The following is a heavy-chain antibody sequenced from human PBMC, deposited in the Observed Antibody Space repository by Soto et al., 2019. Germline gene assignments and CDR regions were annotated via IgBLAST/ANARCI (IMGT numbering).Heavy chain of an antibody. CDR1: GGTFSSYA. D-gene: IGHD2-2*01. CDR2: IIPIFGTA. V-gene: IGHV1-69*13. Sequence: SVKVSCKASGGTFSSYAISWVRQAPGQGLEWMGGIIPIFGTANYAQKFQGRVTITADESTSTAYMELSSLRSEDTAVYYCASYIVVVPAAITPRTLDYWGQGTLVTVSS. CDR3: ASYIVVVPAAITPRTLDY. J-gene: IGHJ4*02.